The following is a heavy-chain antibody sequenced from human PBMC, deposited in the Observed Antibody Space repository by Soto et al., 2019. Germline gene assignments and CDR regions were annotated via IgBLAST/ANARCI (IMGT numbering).Heavy chain of an antibody. CDR1: GYTFTSYD. D-gene: IGHD5-18*01. V-gene: IGHV1-8*01. Sequence: QVQLVQSGAEVKKPGASVKVSCKASGYTFTSYDINWVRQATGQGLEWMGWMNPNSGNTVYTQKFQGRVTTTRNTSISTAYMPLSSLRSNDTAVYYCARERSYGLDYWGQGTLLTVSS. CDR3: ARERSYGLDY. J-gene: IGHJ4*02. CDR2: MNPNSGNT.